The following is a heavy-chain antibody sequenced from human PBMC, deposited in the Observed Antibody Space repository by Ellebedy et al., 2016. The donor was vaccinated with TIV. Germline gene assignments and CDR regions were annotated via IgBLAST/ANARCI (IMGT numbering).Heavy chain of an antibody. Sequence: SCAASGFTFSNYVMSWVRQAPGKGLEWIGHIHYTGSTSYNPSLRSRVVISVDTSKNEISLKLTSVTAADTAVYFCARQSRFGAPYSHHAMYVWGQGTTVTVSS. J-gene: IGHJ6*02. D-gene: IGHD3-10*01. V-gene: IGHV4-59*08. CDR1: GFTFSNYV. CDR3: ARQSRFGAPYSHHAMYV. CDR2: IHYTGST.